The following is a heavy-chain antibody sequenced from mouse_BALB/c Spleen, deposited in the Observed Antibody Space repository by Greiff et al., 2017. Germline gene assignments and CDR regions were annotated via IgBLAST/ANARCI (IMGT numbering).Heavy chain of an antibody. CDR2: IWSGGST. CDR3: ARNFMITTVYAMDY. Sequence: VKLQESGPGLVQPSQSLSITCTVSGFSLTSYGVHWVRQSPGKGLEWLGVIWSGGSTDYNAAFISRLSISKDNSKSQVFFKMNSLQANDTAIYYCARNFMITTVYAMDYWGQGTSVTVSS. V-gene: IGHV2-2*02. J-gene: IGHJ4*01. D-gene: IGHD2-4*01. CDR1: GFSLTSYG.